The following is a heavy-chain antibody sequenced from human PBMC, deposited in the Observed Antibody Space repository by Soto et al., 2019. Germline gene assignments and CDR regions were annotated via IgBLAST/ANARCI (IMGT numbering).Heavy chain of an antibody. Sequence: SENLALTCTVSGGSISGGGYYWSWIRQHPGKGLEWIGYIYYSVSSYYNPSLKSRVTISVDTAKNQFSLNLSSVTAAGSAVSYCARDRYRWSGNSDPNHYGMDGRGQRTTLTFAS. V-gene: IGHV4-31*03. D-gene: IGHD2-8*02. CDR2: IYYSVSS. CDR1: GGSISGGGYY. CDR3: ARDRYRWSGNSDPNHYGMDG. J-gene: IGHJ6*02.